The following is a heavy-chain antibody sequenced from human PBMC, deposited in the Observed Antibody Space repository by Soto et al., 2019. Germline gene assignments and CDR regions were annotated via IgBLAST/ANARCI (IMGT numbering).Heavy chain of an antibody. CDR3: ARHEQFYYHYYGMDV. D-gene: IGHD6-19*01. J-gene: IGHJ6*02. V-gene: IGHV5-51*01. CDR2: INPGDFDT. Sequence: GESLKISCKASGYSFTTYWIAWVRQLPGKGLELMGIINPGDFDTRYSPSFQGQVIISADRSTSTAYLQWTSLQASDTAIYYCARHEQFYYHYYGMDVWGQGTTVTVSS. CDR1: GYSFTTYW.